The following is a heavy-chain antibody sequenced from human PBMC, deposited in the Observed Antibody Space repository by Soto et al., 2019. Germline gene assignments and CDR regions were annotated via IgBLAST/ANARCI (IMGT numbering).Heavy chain of an antibody. CDR2: ISGSGGRT. J-gene: IGHJ6*02. CDR1: GGSFHGYY. CDR3: AKSRGDSYYYYGMDV. V-gene: IGHV3-23*01. D-gene: IGHD2-2*01. Sequence: PSETLSLTCAVYGGSFHGYYWSWVRQAPGKGLEWVSSISGSGGRTYYADSVKGPFTISRDNSRNTLYLQMNSLRAEDTAVHYCAKSRGDSYYYYGMDVWGQGTTVTVSS.